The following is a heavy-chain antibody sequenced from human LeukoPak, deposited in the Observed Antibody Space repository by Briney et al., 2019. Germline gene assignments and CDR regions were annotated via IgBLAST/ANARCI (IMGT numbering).Heavy chain of an antibody. J-gene: IGHJ4*02. V-gene: IGHV3-7*05. CDR2: IKQDGSEK. D-gene: IGHD3-22*01. Sequence: GGSLRLSCAASGFTFSSYWMTWVRQAPGKGLEWVAKIKQDGSEKYYVDSVKGRFTISRDNAKNSLYLQMNSLGAEDTAVYYCARLGQGYYYDSSGYFDYWGQGTLVTVSS. CDR1: GFTFSSYW. CDR3: ARLGQGYYYDSSGYFDY.